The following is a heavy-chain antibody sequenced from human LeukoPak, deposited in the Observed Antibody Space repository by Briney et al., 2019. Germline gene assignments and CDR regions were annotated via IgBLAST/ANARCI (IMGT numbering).Heavy chain of an antibody. J-gene: IGHJ6*02. CDR1: GFTFSSYW. CDR3: ARDPYSSTWSYGMDV. V-gene: IGHV3-7*05. CDR2: IKQDGSGE. Sequence: GGSLRLSCAASGFTFSSYWMSWVRQAPGKGLEWVANIKQDGSGEVYVDSVKGRFTISRDNAKNSLFLQMNTLRAEDTAVYYCARDPYSSTWSYGMDVWGQGTTVTVSS. D-gene: IGHD6-6*01.